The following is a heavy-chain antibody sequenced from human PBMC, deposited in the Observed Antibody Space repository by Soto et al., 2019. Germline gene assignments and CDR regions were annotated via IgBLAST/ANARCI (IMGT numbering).Heavy chain of an antibody. D-gene: IGHD3-9*01. CDR3: VRGGTGRWLAYLGLDV. CDR1: GSPFSRYW. J-gene: IGHJ6*02. V-gene: IGHV3-7*03. CDR2: INKDGGER. Sequence: EVQLVESGGGLVQPGGSLRLSCAASGSPFSRYWMSWVRQAPGKGLEWVAKINKDGGERHYVDSVKGRFTISRDNAKNSLLLQMNSLKAEDTAVYYCVRGGTGRWLAYLGLDVWGQGTTVTVSS.